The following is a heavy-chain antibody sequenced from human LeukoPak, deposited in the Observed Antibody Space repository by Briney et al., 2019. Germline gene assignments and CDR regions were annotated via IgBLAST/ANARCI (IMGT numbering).Heavy chain of an antibody. D-gene: IGHD5-18*01. J-gene: IGHJ3*02. CDR1: GFTFSSYA. V-gene: IGHV3-23*01. CDR3: AKSAGIQLWLGIHDAFDI. Sequence: AGGSLRLSCAASGFTFSSYAMSWVRQAPGKGLEWVSAISGSGGSTYYADSVKGRFTISRDNSKNTLYLQMNSLRAEDTAVYYCAKSAGIQLWLGIHDAFDIWGQGTMVTVSS. CDR2: ISGSGGST.